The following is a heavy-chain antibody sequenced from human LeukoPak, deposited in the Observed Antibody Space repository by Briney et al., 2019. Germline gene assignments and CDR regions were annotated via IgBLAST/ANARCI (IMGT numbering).Heavy chain of an antibody. CDR1: GFTFSSYA. CDR2: ISYDGSNK. Sequence: GGSLRLSCAASGFTFSSYAMHWVRQAPGKGLEWVAVISYDGSNKYYADSVKGRFTISRDNAKNSLYLQMNSLRAEDTAVYYCARDTPDYDFWSGYYEDYFDYWGQGTLVTVS. J-gene: IGHJ4*02. V-gene: IGHV3-30-3*01. D-gene: IGHD3-3*01. CDR3: ARDTPDYDFWSGYYEDYFDY.